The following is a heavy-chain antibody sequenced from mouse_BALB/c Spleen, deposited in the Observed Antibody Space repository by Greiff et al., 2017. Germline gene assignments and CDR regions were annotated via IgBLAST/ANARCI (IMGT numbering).Heavy chain of an antibody. CDR1: GFSLTSYG. Sequence: VKLMESGPGLVAPSQSLSITCTVSGFSLTSYGVHWVRQPPGKGLEWLGVIWAGGSTNYNSALMSRLSISKDNSKSQVFLKMNSLQTDDTAMYYCARIGGTDAMDYWGQGTSVTVSS. V-gene: IGHV2-9*02. J-gene: IGHJ4*01. CDR3: ARIGGTDAMDY. D-gene: IGHD2-14*01. CDR2: IWAGGST.